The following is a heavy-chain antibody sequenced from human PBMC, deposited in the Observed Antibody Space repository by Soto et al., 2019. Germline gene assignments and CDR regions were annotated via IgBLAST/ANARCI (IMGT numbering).Heavy chain of an antibody. J-gene: IGHJ3*02. V-gene: IGHV1-18*01. Sequence: ASVKVSCKASGYTFTSYGISWVRQAPGQGLEWMGWISAYSGNTNYAQKLQGRVTMTTDTSTSTAYMELRSLRSDDTAVYYCARDRYGSGSYSGAFDIWVQGTMVTVSS. CDR2: ISAYSGNT. CDR1: GYTFTSYG. D-gene: IGHD3-10*01. CDR3: ARDRYGSGSYSGAFDI.